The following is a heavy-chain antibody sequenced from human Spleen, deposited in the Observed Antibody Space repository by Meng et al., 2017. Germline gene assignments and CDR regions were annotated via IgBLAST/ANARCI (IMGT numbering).Heavy chain of an antibody. CDR1: GYTFTGYY. V-gene: IGHV1-2*06. Sequence: ASVKVSCKASGYTFTGYYMHWVRQAPGQGLEWMGRINPNSGGTNYAQKVQGRVTLTTDTSTSTAYMELKSLRSDDTAVYYCARESLGQRFDYWGQGTLVTVSS. J-gene: IGHJ4*02. CDR2: INPNSGGT. CDR3: ARESLGQRFDY.